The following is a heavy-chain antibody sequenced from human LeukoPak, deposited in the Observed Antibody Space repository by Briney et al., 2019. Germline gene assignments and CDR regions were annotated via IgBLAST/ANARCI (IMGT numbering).Heavy chain of an antibody. CDR2: IRSSGSTI. Sequence: GGSLRLSCAASGFTFSRYEMNWVRQAPGKGLERVSYIRSSGSTIYYADSVKGRFTISRDNAKNSLYLQMDSLRAEDTAVYYCARDGCSGGSCEDWGQGTLVTVSS. D-gene: IGHD2-15*01. CDR1: GFTFSRYE. J-gene: IGHJ4*02. CDR3: ARDGCSGGSCED. V-gene: IGHV3-48*03.